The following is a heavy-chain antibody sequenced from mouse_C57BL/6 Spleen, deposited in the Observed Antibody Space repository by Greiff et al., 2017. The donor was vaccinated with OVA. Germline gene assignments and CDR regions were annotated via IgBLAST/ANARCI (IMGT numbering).Heavy chain of an antibody. J-gene: IGHJ4*01. CDR3: ARQVVANAMDY. V-gene: IGHV5-17*01. D-gene: IGHD1-1*01. Sequence: EVQLMESGGGLVKPGGSLKLSCAASGFTFSDYGMHWVRQAPEKGLEWVAYISSGSSTIYYADTVKGRFTISRDNAKNTLFLQMTSLRSEDTAMYYCARQVVANAMDYWGQGTSVTVSA. CDR2: ISSGSSTI. CDR1: GFTFSDYG.